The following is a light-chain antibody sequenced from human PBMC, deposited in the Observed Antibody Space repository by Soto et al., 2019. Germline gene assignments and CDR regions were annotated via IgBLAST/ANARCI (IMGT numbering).Light chain of an antibody. J-gene: IGLJ3*02. CDR3: SSSAGIYHYLV. Sequence: QSVLAQPPSASGSPGQSVTISCTGSGSDIGAYNFVSWYQQHPGKAPKLMIFGVTERPSGVPDRFSGSKSGNTASLTVSGLQADDEAVYYCSSSAGIYHYLVFGGGTKLTVL. CDR2: GVT. V-gene: IGLV2-8*01. CDR1: GSDIGAYNF.